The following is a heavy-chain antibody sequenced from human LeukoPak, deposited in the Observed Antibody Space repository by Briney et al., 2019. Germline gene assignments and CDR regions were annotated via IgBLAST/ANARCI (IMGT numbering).Heavy chain of an antibody. V-gene: IGHV3-64D*06. Sequence: GGSLRLSCSASGFTFSDYAMHWVRQAPGKGLEYVSEIGSNGGSTYYADSVKGRFTISRDNSKNTLYLQMSSLRAEDTAVYYCVKDSEMATINAFDIWGQGTMVTVSS. CDR1: GFTFSDYA. CDR2: IGSNGGST. D-gene: IGHD5-24*01. CDR3: VKDSEMATINAFDI. J-gene: IGHJ3*02.